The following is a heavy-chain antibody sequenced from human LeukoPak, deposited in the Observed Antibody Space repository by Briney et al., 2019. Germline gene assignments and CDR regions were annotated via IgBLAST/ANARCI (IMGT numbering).Heavy chain of an antibody. Sequence: GGSLRLSCAASGFTFSSYAMSWVRQAPGKGLEWVSAISGSGGSTYYADSVKGRFTISRDNSKNTLYLQMNSLRAEDAAVYYCAKTGHIVVVPAAIRIDYWGQGTLVTVSS. V-gene: IGHV3-23*01. CDR3: AKTGHIVVVPAAIRIDY. D-gene: IGHD2-2*01. CDR2: ISGSGGST. J-gene: IGHJ4*02. CDR1: GFTFSSYA.